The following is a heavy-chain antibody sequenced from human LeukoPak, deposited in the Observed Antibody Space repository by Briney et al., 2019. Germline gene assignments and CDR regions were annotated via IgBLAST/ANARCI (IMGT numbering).Heavy chain of an antibody. D-gene: IGHD5-18*01. CDR1: GFTFSDQY. CDR3: ARLERIHDAFDI. CDR2: ISSSGNTI. Sequence: GGSLRLSCAASGFTFSDQYMSWIRQAPGKGLEGLSYISSSGNTIYYADSVKGRFSTPRANAKNSLYLQMNSLRAEDTAVYYCARLERIHDAFDIWGQGTMVTVSS. J-gene: IGHJ3*02. V-gene: IGHV3-11*01.